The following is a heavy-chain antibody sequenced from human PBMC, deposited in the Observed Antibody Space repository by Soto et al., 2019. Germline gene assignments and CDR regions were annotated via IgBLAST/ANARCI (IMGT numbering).Heavy chain of an antibody. CDR1: GFSFSSYT. J-gene: IGHJ5*01. CDR3: ARAREVAWFDS. V-gene: IGHV3-21*06. CDR2: ITNRGTHT. D-gene: IGHD2-15*01. Sequence: EVQLVESGGGLVKPGESLRLSCAASGFSFSSYTMNWVRQAPGKGLQWVSSITNRGTHTYSADSVKGRFTISRDNDKNSLYLQMNNQRAEETGIYYCARAREVAWFDSWGLGTLVTVTS.